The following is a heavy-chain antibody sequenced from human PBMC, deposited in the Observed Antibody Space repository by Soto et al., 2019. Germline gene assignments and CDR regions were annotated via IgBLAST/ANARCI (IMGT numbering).Heavy chain of an antibody. V-gene: IGHV1-3*01. CDR1: GYTFTNYA. CDR2: INAGNGNT. D-gene: IGHD6-13*01. Sequence: GASVKVSCKASGYTFTNYAMHWVRQAPGQRLEWMGWINAGNGNTKYSQKFQGRVTITRETSASTAYMGLSSLRSEDTAVYYCARVGAAAGPYYFDYWGQGTLVTVSS. J-gene: IGHJ4*02. CDR3: ARVGAAAGPYYFDY.